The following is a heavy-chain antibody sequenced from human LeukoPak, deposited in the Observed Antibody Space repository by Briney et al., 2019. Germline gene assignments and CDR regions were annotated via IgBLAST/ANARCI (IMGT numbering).Heavy chain of an antibody. CDR1: GFTVSSNY. J-gene: IGHJ4*02. Sequence: PGGSLRLSCAASGFTVSSNYMNWVRQAPGMGLEWVSVIYSGGTTYYADSVKGRFTISRDSSKNTLYLQMNSLRAEDTAVYYCARISLPYYFDYWGQGTLVTVSS. V-gene: IGHV3-53*01. CDR2: IYSGGTT. CDR3: ARISLPYYFDY.